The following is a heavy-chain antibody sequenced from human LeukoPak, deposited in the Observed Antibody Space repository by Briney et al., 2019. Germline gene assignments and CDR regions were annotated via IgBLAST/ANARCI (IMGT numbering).Heavy chain of an antibody. CDR3: AIFITMIVV. Sequence: SVKVSCKASGGTFSSYAISWVRQAPGQGLEWMGRIIPILGIANYAQKFQGRVTMTRDTSTSTVYMELSSLRSEDTAVYYCAIFITMIVVWGQGTLVTVSS. V-gene: IGHV1-69*04. CDR1: GGTFSSYA. D-gene: IGHD3-22*01. CDR2: IIPILGIA. J-gene: IGHJ4*02.